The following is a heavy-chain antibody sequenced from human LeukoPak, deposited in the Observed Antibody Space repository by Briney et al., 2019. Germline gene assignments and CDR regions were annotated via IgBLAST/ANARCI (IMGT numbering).Heavy chain of an antibody. D-gene: IGHD6-13*01. Sequence: NPGGSLRLSCAASGFTFSSYAMHWVRQAPGKGLEWVAVISYDGSNKYYADSVKGRFTISRDNSKNTLYLQMNSLRAEDTAVYYCARDSPSSSWYYFDYWGQGTLVTVSS. CDR1: GFTFSSYA. V-gene: IGHV3-30-3*01. CDR3: ARDSPSSSWYYFDY. CDR2: ISYDGSNK. J-gene: IGHJ4*02.